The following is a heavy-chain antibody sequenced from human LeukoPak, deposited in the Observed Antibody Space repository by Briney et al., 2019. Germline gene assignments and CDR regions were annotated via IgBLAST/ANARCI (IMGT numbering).Heavy chain of an antibody. CDR1: GFTFSSYS. CDR3: ARSVTTNAFDI. J-gene: IGHJ3*02. V-gene: IGHV3-48*02. D-gene: IGHD4-17*01. Sequence: PGGSLRLSCAASGFTFSSYSMNWVRQAPGKGLEWISYVSSSGNTIYNADSVKGRLTISRDNAKSPLYLQMNSLRDDDTAVYYCARSVTTNAFDIWGQGTMVTVSS. CDR2: VSSSGNTI.